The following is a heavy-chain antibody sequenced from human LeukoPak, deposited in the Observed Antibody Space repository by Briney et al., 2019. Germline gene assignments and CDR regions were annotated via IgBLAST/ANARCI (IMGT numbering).Heavy chain of an antibody. CDR3: ARGSRVLRYFDWLSSGAFDI. CDR1: GGSFSGYY. CDR2: INHSGST. V-gene: IGHV4-34*01. Sequence: SETLSLTCAVYGGSFSGYYWSWIRQPPGKGLEWIGEINHSGSTNYNPSLKSRVTISVNTSKNQFSLKLSSVTAADTAVYHCARGSRVLRYFDWLSSGAFDIWGQGTMVTFSS. D-gene: IGHD3-9*01. J-gene: IGHJ3*02.